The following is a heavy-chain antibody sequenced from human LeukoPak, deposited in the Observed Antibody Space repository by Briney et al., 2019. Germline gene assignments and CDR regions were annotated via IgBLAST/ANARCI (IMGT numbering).Heavy chain of an antibody. D-gene: IGHD6-13*01. Sequence: PSETLSLTCTVSGGSISSYYWSWIRQPPGKGLEWIGYIYYSGSTNYNPSLKSRVTISVDTSKNQFSLKLSSVTAADTAVYYCARPYSSSWWHFDYWGQGTLVTVSS. CDR2: IYYSGST. CDR1: GGSISSYY. J-gene: IGHJ4*02. V-gene: IGHV4-59*12. CDR3: ARPYSSSWWHFDY.